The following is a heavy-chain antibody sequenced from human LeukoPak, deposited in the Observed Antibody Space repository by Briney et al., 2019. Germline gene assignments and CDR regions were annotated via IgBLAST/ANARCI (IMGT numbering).Heavy chain of an antibody. D-gene: IGHD6-19*01. V-gene: IGHV1-18*01. CDR1: GYSSTNYG. CDR3: ARAPIYSSGWYFDY. Sequence: GASVKVSCKASGYSSTNYGISWVRQAPGQGLEWMGWIHIYRGNTNYAQKFQGRVTMTTDTSTSTAYMELRSLRSDDTAVYYCARAPIYSSGWYFDYWGQGTLVTVSS. CDR2: IHIYRGNT. J-gene: IGHJ4*02.